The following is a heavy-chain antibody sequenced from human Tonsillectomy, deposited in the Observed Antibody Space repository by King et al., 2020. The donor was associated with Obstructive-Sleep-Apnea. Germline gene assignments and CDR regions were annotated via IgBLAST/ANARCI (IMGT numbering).Heavy chain of an antibody. CDR3: ARPGYYYYGMDV. Sequence: VQLQQWGAGLLKPSETLSLTCAVYGGSFSGYYWSWIRQPPGKGLEWIVEINHSGSTNYNPSLKSRVTISVDTSKNQFSLKLSPVTAADTAVYYCARPGYYYYGMDVWGQGTTVTVSS. V-gene: IGHV4-34*01. CDR2: INHSGST. CDR1: GGSFSGYY. J-gene: IGHJ6*02. D-gene: IGHD7-27*01.